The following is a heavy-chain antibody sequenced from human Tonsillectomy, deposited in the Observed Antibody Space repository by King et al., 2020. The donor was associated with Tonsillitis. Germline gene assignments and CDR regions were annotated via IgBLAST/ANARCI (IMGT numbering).Heavy chain of an antibody. D-gene: IGHD3-22*01. CDR1: GYTFTGYY. CDR2: INPNNSGT. V-gene: IGHV1-2*02. Sequence: VQLVQSGAEVKKPGASVKVSCKASGYTFTGYYMHWVRQAPGQGLEWMGWINPNNSGTNYAQKFQGRVTMTRDTSISTAYMELSRLRSDDTAVYYCARLRPLWGSSEFWGQGTLVTVSP. J-gene: IGHJ4*02. CDR3: ARLRPLWGSSEF.